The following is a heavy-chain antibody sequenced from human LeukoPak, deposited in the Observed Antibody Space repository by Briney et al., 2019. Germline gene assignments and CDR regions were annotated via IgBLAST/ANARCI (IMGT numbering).Heavy chain of an antibody. CDR2: ISGSGSST. CDR3: ARKDGDRSLTGYFDY. D-gene: IGHD4-17*01. CDR1: RFTFSSYA. V-gene: IGHV3-23*01. Sequence: GGSLRLSCAASRFTFSSYAMSWVRQAPGKGLEWVSAISGSGSSTYYADSVKGRFTISRDNSKNTLYLQMNSLRAEDTAVYYCARKDGDRSLTGYFDYWGQGDLVTVSS. J-gene: IGHJ4*02.